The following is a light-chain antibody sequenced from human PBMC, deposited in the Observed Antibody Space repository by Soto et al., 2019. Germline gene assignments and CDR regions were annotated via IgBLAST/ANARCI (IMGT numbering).Light chain of an antibody. J-gene: IGLJ1*01. CDR2: EVS. V-gene: IGLV2-14*01. CDR1: SSDVGGYNY. Sequence: QSALTQPRSVSGSPGQSVTISCTGTSSDVGGYNYVSWYQQNPGKAPQLIIYEVSNRPSGLSNRFSASKSGNAASLTISGLQAEDEADYFCCSFTTSSTLVFGTGTKVTVL. CDR3: CSFTTSSTLV.